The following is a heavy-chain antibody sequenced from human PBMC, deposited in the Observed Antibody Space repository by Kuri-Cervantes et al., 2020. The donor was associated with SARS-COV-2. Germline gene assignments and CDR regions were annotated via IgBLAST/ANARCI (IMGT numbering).Heavy chain of an antibody. V-gene: IGHV1-2*02. Sequence: ASVKVSCKASGYTFTGYYMHWVRQAPGQGLEWMGGIIPIFGTANYAQKFQGRVTMTRDTSISTAYMELSRLRSDDTAVYYCARVSGIDGDVWGKGTTVTVSS. CDR3: ARVSGIDGDV. J-gene: IGHJ6*04. CDR1: GYTFTGYY. CDR2: IIPIFGTA. D-gene: IGHD5-24*01.